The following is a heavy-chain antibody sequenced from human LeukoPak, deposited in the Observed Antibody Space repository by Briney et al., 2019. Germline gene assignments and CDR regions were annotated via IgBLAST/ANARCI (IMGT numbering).Heavy chain of an antibody. J-gene: IGHJ4*02. CDR3: ARVRYNYGDSDY. V-gene: IGHV4-38-2*01. CDR1: GYSLSSGYY. CDR2: IYHNGST. D-gene: IGHD5-18*01. Sequence: PSETLSLTCAVSGYSLSSGYYWGWIRQPPGKGLEGIGTIYHNGSTYYNPSLKSRVTISVDTSKNQFSLKLSSVTAADTAVYYCARVRYNYGDSDYWGQGTLVTVSS.